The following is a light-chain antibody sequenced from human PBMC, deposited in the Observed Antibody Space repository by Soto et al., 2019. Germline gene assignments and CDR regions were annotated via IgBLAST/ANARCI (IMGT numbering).Light chain of an antibody. CDR2: SAS. V-gene: IGKV1-39*01. J-gene: IGKJ2*01. CDR1: RAINNY. Sequence: IPMTQFPSSLSASVVDGVTLTCRTSRAINNYVNWYQHHPGRVPKLLISSASILQAGVPSRFSAGGSGTHFALTLSNLQPEDVATYYCQQSYSTPPNFGQGTK. CDR3: QQSYSTPPN.